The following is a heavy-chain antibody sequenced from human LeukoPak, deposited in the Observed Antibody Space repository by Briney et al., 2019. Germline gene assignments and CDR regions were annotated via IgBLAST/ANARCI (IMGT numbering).Heavy chain of an antibody. CDR2: TYYSGST. D-gene: IGHD2-2*02. V-gene: IGHV4-61*01. Sequence: SETLSLTCTVSGGSVSSGSYYWSWIRQPPGKGLEWIGYTYYSGSTNYNPSLKSRVTISVDTSKNQFSLKLSSVTAADTAVYYCAREGEGDCSSTSCYKGNYNWFDPWGQGTLVTVSS. CDR1: GGSVSSGSYY. J-gene: IGHJ5*02. CDR3: AREGEGDCSSTSCYKGNYNWFDP.